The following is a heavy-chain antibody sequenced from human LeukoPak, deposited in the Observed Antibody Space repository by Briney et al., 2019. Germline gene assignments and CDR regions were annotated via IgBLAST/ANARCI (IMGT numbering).Heavy chain of an antibody. CDR2: IYSDGTT. J-gene: IGHJ3*02. V-gene: IGHV4-39*02. D-gene: IGHD1-26*01. CDR3: AKRRGSFFEAFDI. Sequence: PSETLSLTCTVSGASINSRDYYWGWLRQPPGQGLEWIGSIYSDGTTYYNPSLKSRASISADTSKNHFSLWLSSVTAADMAVYYCAKRRGSFFEAFDIWGQGTAVSVSS. CDR1: GASINSRDYY.